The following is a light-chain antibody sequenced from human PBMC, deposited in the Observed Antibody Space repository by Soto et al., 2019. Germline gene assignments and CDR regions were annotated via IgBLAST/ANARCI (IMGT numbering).Light chain of an antibody. V-gene: IGKV3-15*01. J-gene: IGKJ5*01. CDR1: ESVGIH. CDR3: QQYNNWPPN. Sequence: EVVVTHAPATLSVSPLERATLSFRASESVGIHLAWYHQKPGQAPKLLIFDASTRATGVPARFGGSGSGTEFTLTVSSLQSEDIAVYFCQQYNNWPPNFGQGTRLEI. CDR2: DAS.